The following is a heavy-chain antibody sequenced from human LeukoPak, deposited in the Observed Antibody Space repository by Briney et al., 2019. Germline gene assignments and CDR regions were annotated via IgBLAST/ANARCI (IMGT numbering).Heavy chain of an antibody. D-gene: IGHD2-21*02. J-gene: IGHJ5*02. CDR2: INTNTGNP. CDR1: GYTFTSYA. V-gene: IGHV7-4-1*02. CDR3: AREMGHIVVVTAVRLNWFDP. Sequence: ASVKVSCKASGYTFTSYAMNWVRQAPGQGLEWMGWINTNTGNPTYAQGFTGRFVFSLDTSVSTAYLQISSLKAEDTAVYYCAREMGHIVVVTAVRLNWFDPWGQGTLVTVSS.